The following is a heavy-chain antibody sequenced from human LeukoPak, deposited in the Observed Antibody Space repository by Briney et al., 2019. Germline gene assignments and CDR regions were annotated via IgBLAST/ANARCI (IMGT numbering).Heavy chain of an antibody. CDR1: GFTFSSYA. V-gene: IGHV3-23*01. CDR3: AKDLGYSYVPGYYMDV. CDR2: ISGSGGST. J-gene: IGHJ6*03. Sequence: GGSLRLSCAASGFTFSSYAMSWVRQAPGKGLEWVSAISGSGGSTYYADSVKVRFTISRDNSKNTLYLQMNSLRAEDTAVYYCAKDLGYSYVPGYYMDVWGKGTTVTVSS. D-gene: IGHD5-18*01.